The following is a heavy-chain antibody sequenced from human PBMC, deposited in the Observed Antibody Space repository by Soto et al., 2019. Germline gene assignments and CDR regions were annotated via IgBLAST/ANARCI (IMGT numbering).Heavy chain of an antibody. J-gene: IGHJ5*02. CDR3: ARRGYCSGGSCYWFDP. D-gene: IGHD2-15*01. CDR2: IYYSGST. CDR1: GGSVSSGSYY. Sequence: QVQLQESGPGLVKPSETLSLTCTVSGGSVSSGSYYWSWIRQPPGKGLEWIGYIYYSGSTNYNPSLKSRVTISVDTSKNQFSLKLSSVTAADTAVYYCARRGYCSGGSCYWFDPWGQGTLVTVSS. V-gene: IGHV4-61*01.